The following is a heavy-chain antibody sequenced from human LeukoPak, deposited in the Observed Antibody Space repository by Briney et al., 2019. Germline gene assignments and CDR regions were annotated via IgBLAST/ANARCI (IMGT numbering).Heavy chain of an antibody. V-gene: IGHV3-48*02. J-gene: IGHJ4*02. D-gene: IGHD6-25*01. CDR2: LGPSSNAI. CDR1: GFTFSGYS. Sequence: GGSLRLSCAASGFTFSGYSMNWVRQAPGKGLEWVSYLGPSSNAIHYADSVKGRFTISRDNAKNSLYLLMNSLRDEDTAVYYCARAAYSSGPDYWGQGTLVIVSS. CDR3: ARAAYSSGPDY.